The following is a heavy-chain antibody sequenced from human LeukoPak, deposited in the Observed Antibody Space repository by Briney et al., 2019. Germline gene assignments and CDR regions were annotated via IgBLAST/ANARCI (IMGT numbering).Heavy chain of an antibody. CDR2: INSDGSST. D-gene: IGHD6-13*01. CDR1: GFTFSSYW. Sequence: GGSLRLSCAASGFTFSSYWMHWVRQAPGKGLVWVPRINSDGSSTNYADSVKGRFTISRDNAKNTLYLQMNSLRDEDTAVYYCARPSQLALFNYWGQGTLVTVSS. V-gene: IGHV3-74*01. CDR3: ARPSQLALFNY. J-gene: IGHJ4*02.